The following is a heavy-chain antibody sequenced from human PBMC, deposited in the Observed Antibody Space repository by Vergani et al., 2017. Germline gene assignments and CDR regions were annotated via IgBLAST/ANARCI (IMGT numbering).Heavy chain of an antibody. J-gene: IGHJ5*02. CDR1: GFTFSDYY. V-gene: IGHV3-11*01. Sequence: VQMVESGGGLVKPGGSLRLSCAASGFTFSDYYMSWIRQAPGKGLEWVSYISSSGSTIYYADSVKGRFTISRDNAKNSLYLQMNSLRAEDTAVYYCARGEGIVLMVYAPEWFDPWGQGTLVTVSS. CDR3: ARGEGIVLMVYAPEWFDP. CDR2: ISSSGSTI. D-gene: IGHD2-8*01.